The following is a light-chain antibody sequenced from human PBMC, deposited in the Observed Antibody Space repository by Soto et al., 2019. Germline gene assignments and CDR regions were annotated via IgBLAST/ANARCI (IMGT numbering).Light chain of an antibody. CDR1: KFDIGRYDY. CDR2: EVN. V-gene: IGLV2-14*01. Sequence: QSALTQPASVSGSPGQTITISCAGTKFDIGRYDYLSWYRQHPGEAPKRIIFEVNNRPSGVSNRFSGSKSGNTASLTIFGLQVEDEALYFCSSYTSASALGIFGEGTKVTVL. J-gene: IGLJ2*01. CDR3: SSYTSASALGI.